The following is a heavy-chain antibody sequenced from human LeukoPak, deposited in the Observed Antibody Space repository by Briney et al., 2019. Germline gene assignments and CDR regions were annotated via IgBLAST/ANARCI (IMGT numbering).Heavy chain of an antibody. V-gene: IGHV3-23*01. CDR3: AKEPLYYY. Sequence: GGSLRLSCAVSRFTFSSYTMSWVHQAPGKGLEWVSAISGSGDTTYYADSVKGRFTISRDNSKNTLYLQMNSLRAEDTAVYYCAKEPLYYYWGQGTLVTVSS. J-gene: IGHJ4*02. D-gene: IGHD2-21*01. CDR1: RFTFSSYT. CDR2: ISGSGDTT.